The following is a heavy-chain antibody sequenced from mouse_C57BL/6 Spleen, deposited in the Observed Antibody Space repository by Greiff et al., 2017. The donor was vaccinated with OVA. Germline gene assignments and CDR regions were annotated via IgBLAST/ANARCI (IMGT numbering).Heavy chain of an antibody. J-gene: IGHJ3*01. D-gene: IGHD2-1*01. CDR2: IRNKANNHAT. CDR1: GFTFSDAW. V-gene: IGHV6-6*01. Sequence: DVKLVESGGGLVQPGGSMKLSCAASGFTFSDAWMDWVRQSPEQGLEWVAEIRNKANNHATYYAESVKGRFTISRDDSKSSVYLKMNSLRAEDTGIYYCTSPYGNYAWFAYWGQGTLVTVSA. CDR3: TSPYGNYAWFAY.